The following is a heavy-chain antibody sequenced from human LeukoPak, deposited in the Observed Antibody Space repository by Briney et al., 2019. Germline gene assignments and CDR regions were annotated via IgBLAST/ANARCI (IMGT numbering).Heavy chain of an antibody. CDR2: IYYSGST. CDR1: GGSISSGGYY. Sequence: PSETLSLTCTVSGGSISSGGYYWSWIRQHPGKGLEWVGYIYYSGSTYYNPSLKSRVTISVDTSKNQFSLKLSSVTAADTAVYYCASTEWDGYNPNWGRGTLVTVSS. D-gene: IGHD5-12*01. V-gene: IGHV4-31*03. CDR3: ASTEWDGYNPN. J-gene: IGHJ4*02.